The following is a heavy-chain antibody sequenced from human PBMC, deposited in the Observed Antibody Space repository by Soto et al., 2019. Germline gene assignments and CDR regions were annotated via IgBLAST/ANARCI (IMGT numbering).Heavy chain of an antibody. V-gene: IGHV3-33*01. Sequence: QVQLVESGGGVVQPGRSLRLSCAASGFTFSSYGMHWVRQAPGKGLEWVAVICDDGSNKYYADSLKGRFTISRDNSKKTMYLQVNSLSAEDPAVYFCQRDVYDSSGDYYVDYCGQGTLVTVSS. CDR1: GFTFSSYG. CDR3: QRDVYDSSGDYYVDY. CDR2: ICDDGSNK. J-gene: IGHJ4*02. D-gene: IGHD3-22*01.